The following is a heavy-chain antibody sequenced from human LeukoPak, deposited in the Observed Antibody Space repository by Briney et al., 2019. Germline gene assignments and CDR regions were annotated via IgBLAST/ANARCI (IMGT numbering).Heavy chain of an antibody. V-gene: IGHV4-59*01. CDR1: GGSISSYY. D-gene: IGHD6-6*01. CDR2: IYYSGST. CDR3: ARLVDSSFVDY. J-gene: IGHJ4*02. Sequence: SETLSLTCTVSGGSISSYYWSWIRQPPGKGLEWIGYIYYSGSTNYNPSLKSRVTISVDTSKNQFSLKLSSVTAADTGVYYWARLVDSSFVDYWGQGTLVTVSS.